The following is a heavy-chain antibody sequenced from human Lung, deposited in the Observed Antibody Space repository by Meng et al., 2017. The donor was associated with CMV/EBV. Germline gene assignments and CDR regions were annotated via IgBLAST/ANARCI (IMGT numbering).Heavy chain of an antibody. CDR3: ARDFSAVHNWFDA. J-gene: IGHJ5*02. V-gene: IGHV3-11*04. CDR2: ISSSGSIK. CDR1: GFIFSDYY. Sequence: GGSLRLSCAASGFIFSDYYMTWIRQAPGKGLEWVAYISSSGSIKKYADSVEGRFTISRDNAKKSLYLQMNSLGAEDTAFYYCARDFSAVHNWFDAWGRGTLVTVSS. D-gene: IGHD1-26*01.